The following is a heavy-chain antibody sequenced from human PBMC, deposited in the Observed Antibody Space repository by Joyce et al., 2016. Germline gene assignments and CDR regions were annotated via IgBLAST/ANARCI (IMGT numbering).Heavy chain of an antibody. CDR3: ARDFDQYYDFWSGNYSNDAFDI. CDR2: ISAYNGNT. Sequence: QVQLVQSGAEVKKPGASVKVYCKASGYTFTSYGISWVRQAPGKGLEWMGWISAYNGNTNYAQKLQGRVTMTTDTSTSRAYMELRSLRSDDTAVYYCARDFDQYYDFWSGNYSNDAFDIWGQGTMVTVSS. V-gene: IGHV1-18*01. D-gene: IGHD3-3*01. J-gene: IGHJ3*02. CDR1: GYTFTSYG.